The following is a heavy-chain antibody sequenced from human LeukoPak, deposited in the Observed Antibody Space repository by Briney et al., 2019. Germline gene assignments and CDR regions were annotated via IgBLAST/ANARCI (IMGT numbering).Heavy chain of an antibody. CDR1: GFTFSSYS. J-gene: IGHJ4*02. CDR2: ISSSSSYI. D-gene: IGHD3-22*01. V-gene: IGHV3-21*01. Sequence: GVSLRLSCAASGFTFSSYSMNWVRQAPGKGLEWVSSISSSSSYIYYADSVKGRFTISRDNAKNSLYLQMNSLRAEDTAVYYCARVGYYYDSSGDYWGQGTLVTVSS. CDR3: ARVGYYYDSSGDY.